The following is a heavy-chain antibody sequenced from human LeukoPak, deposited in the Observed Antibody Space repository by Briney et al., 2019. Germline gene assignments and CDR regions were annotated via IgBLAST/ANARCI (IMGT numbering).Heavy chain of an antibody. CDR2: IMQDGSEK. Sequence: GGSLRLSCAASGFTLSYYWMTWVRRAPGKGLEWVANIMQDGSEKYYVDSVKGRFTISRDNAKNSLYLQMNCLRAEDTAVYYCARHSAGYTTFFDYWGQGTLVTVSS. J-gene: IGHJ4*02. V-gene: IGHV3-7*04. CDR3: ARHSAGYTTFFDY. CDR1: GFTLSYYW. D-gene: IGHD5-24*01.